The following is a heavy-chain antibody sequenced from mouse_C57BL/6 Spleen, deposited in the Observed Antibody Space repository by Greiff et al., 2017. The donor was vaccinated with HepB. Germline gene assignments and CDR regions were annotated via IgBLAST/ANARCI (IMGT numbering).Heavy chain of an antibody. CDR1: GYTFTSYW. CDR2: IHPNSGST. D-gene: IGHD1-1*01. J-gene: IGHJ2*01. CDR3: ARGFITTVVAGGY. Sequence: QVQLQQPGAELVKPGASVKLSCKASGYTFTSYWMHWVKQRPGQGLEWIGMIHPNSGSTNYNEKFKSKATLTVDKSSSTAYMQLSSLTSEDSAVYYCARGFITTVVAGGYWGQGTTLTVSS. V-gene: IGHV1-64*01.